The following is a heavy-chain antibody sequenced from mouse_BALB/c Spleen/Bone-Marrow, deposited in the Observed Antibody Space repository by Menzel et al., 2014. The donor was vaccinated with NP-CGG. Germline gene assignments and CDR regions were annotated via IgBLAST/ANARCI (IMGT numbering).Heavy chain of an antibody. D-gene: IGHD2-1*01. V-gene: IGHV5-6-2*01. J-gene: IGHJ3*01. CDR3: ARQGGNYPFAY. CDR1: GFTFSTYY. CDR2: INSDGGST. Sequence: EVNVVESGGGLVKLGGSLKLSCAASGFTFSTYYMSWVRQTPEKRLELVAAINSDGGSTYYPDTVKGRFTISRDNAKNTLYLQMSSLKSEDTALYYCARQGGNYPFAYWGQGTLVTVSA.